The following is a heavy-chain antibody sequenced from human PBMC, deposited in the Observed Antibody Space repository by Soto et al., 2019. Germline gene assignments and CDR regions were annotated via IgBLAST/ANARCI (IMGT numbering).Heavy chain of an antibody. J-gene: IGHJ5*01. V-gene: IGHV4-39*01. CDR1: GASISSSSYY. Sequence: PSETLSLTCTFSGASISSSSYYWGWIRQPPGKGLEWIGNIYYSGSTYYNPSLKTRVTMSPDTSNNQLSLQLNSVTPDDTAVYYCVRLIGNSWLDSWGQGTLVTV. CDR3: VRLIGNSWLDS. CDR2: IYYSGST.